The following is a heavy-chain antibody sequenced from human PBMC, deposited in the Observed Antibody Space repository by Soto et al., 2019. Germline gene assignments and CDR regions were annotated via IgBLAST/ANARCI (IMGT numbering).Heavy chain of an antibody. Sequence: ASVKVSCKVSGYTLTEFSMHWVRQAPGKGLEWMGGFDPEDGETIYAQKFQGRVTMTEDTSTDTAYMELSSLISEDTAVYYCATWNILTGYYRGRWFDLWGQGTLVTVSS. CDR2: FDPEDGET. J-gene: IGHJ5*02. CDR3: ATWNILTGYYRGRWFDL. V-gene: IGHV1-24*01. CDR1: GYTLTEFS. D-gene: IGHD3-9*01.